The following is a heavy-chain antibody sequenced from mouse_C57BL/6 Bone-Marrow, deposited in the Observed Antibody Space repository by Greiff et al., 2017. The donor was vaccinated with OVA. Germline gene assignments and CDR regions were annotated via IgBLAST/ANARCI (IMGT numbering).Heavy chain of an antibody. Sequence: VKLVESGPGLVAPSQSLSITCTVSGFSLTSYGVDWVRQSPGKGLEWLGVIWGVGSTNYNSALKSRLSISKDNAKSQVFLKMNSLQTDDTAMYYCASGPAWFAYWGQGTLVTVSA. V-gene: IGHV2-6*01. J-gene: IGHJ3*01. CDR2: IWGVGST. CDR1: GFSLTSYG. CDR3: ASGPAWFAY.